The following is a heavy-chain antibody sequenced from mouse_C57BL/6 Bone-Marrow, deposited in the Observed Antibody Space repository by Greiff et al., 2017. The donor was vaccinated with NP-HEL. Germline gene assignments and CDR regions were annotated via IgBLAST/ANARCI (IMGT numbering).Heavy chain of an antibody. CDR1: GYTFTDYY. D-gene: IGHD2-4*01. CDR2: INPNNGGT. J-gene: IGHJ4*01. CDR3: ARATYYDYDGAMDY. Sequence: VQLQQSGPELVKPGASVKISCKASGYTFTDYYMNWVKQSHGKSLEWIGDINPNNGGTSYNQKFKGKATLTVDKSSSTAYMELRSLTSEDSAVYYCARATYYDYDGAMDYWGLGTSVTVSS. V-gene: IGHV1-26*01.